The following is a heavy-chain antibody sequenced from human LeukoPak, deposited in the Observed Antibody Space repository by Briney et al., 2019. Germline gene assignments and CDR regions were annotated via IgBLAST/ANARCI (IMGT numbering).Heavy chain of an antibody. Sequence: GGSLRLSCAASGFTFRTYWMSWVRQSPGKGLEWVANIKQLGSEKYYEDSVKGRFTISRDGAKNSLYLQMNSLRGEDTAVYYCTRQPGWDYFDNWGQGTLVIVSS. CDR2: IKQLGSEK. J-gene: IGHJ4*02. V-gene: IGHV3-7*01. CDR3: TRQPGWDYFDN. D-gene: IGHD1-14*01. CDR1: GFTFRTYW.